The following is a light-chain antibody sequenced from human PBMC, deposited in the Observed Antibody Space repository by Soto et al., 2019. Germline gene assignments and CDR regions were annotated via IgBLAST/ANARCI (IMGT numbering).Light chain of an antibody. CDR1: QSVRRSS. J-gene: IGKJ1*01. V-gene: IGKV3-20*01. Sequence: EIVLTQSPGTLSLSPGERATLSCRASQSVRRSSLAWYQQKPGQSPRLLVYGASSRATGVPDRFSGSGSGTDFTLSISSLRPEDFSLYFCHQYGSSPQTFGQGTKVEIK. CDR3: HQYGSSPQT. CDR2: GAS.